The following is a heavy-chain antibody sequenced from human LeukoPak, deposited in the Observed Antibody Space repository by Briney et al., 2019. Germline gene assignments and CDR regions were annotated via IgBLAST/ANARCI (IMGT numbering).Heavy chain of an antibody. V-gene: IGHV3-33*08. D-gene: IGHD7-27*01. CDR3: AREALGIADY. CDR2: IWYDGGNK. CDR1: GFTFSSYA. Sequence: AGGSLRLSCAASGFTFSSYAMSWVRQAPGKGLEWVAVIWYDGGNKYYADSVKGRFTISRDNSKNTLYLQMNSLRAEDTAVYYCAREALGIADYWGQGTMVTVSS. J-gene: IGHJ4*02.